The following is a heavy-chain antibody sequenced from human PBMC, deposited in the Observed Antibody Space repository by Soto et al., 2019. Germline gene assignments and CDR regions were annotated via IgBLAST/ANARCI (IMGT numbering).Heavy chain of an antibody. V-gene: IGHV1-2*02. D-gene: IGHD2-15*01. Sequence: ASVKSSCKTSGYTFTDYYLHWVRPAHGQGFEWVGGLKPKSGGPKYVPKFQGRVTVTRDTSTSTAYMELNRLTSDDTAVYYCASEDCRNTNCLKGFDYWGQGTRVTVSS. J-gene: IGHJ4*02. CDR1: GYTFTDYY. CDR2: LKPKSGGP. CDR3: ASEDCRNTNCLKGFDY.